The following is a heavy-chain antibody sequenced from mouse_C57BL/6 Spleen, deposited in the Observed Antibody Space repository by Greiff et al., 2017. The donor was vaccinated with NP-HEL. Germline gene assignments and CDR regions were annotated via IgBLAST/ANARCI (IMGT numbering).Heavy chain of an antibody. Sequence: EVQLQQSGPELVKPGASVKISCKASGYSFTGYYMHWVKQSHGNILDWIGYIYPYNGVSSYHQKFKGKATLTVDKSSSTAYMELRSLTSEDSAVYYSARREYYDYDDAMDYWGQGTSVTVSS. CDR2: IYPYNGVS. J-gene: IGHJ4*01. V-gene: IGHV1-31*01. CDR3: ARREYYDYDDAMDY. CDR1: GYSFTGYY. D-gene: IGHD2-4*01.